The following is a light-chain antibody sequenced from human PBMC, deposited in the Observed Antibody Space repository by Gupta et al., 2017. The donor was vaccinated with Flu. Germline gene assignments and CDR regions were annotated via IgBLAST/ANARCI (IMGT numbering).Light chain of an antibody. CDR2: AAS. V-gene: IGKV1-39*01. CDR1: QSITSY. Sequence: DIQMTQSLSSLSASVGDRVTITCRASQSITSYLNWYQHIPGRAPKLLIYAASSLESGVPLRFSGTGYGTDFTLIISSLQPEDSATYYCQQSHSTPHTFGQGTKLEI. CDR3: QQSHSTPHT. J-gene: IGKJ2*01.